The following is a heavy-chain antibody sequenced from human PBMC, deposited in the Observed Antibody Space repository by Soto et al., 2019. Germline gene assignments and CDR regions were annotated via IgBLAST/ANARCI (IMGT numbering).Heavy chain of an antibody. Sequence: ASVKVSCKASGYTFIGYDINWVRQATGQGLEWMGWMNPNSGNTVYTQNFQGRVTMTRNTSISTAYMDLSRLRSDDTAVYYCARQYSSSLDFDYWGQGSLVTVSS. CDR1: GYTFIGYD. CDR3: ARQYSSSLDFDY. CDR2: MNPNSGNT. J-gene: IGHJ4*02. V-gene: IGHV1-8*01. D-gene: IGHD6-13*01.